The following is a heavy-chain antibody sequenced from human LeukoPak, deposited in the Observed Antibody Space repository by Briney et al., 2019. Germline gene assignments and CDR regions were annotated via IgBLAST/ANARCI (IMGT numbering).Heavy chain of an antibody. D-gene: IGHD2-21*02. CDR1: GYIFTDYY. CDR2: INPNSGGT. Sequence: ASVKVSCKASGYIFTDYYMHWVRQAPGQELGWMGRINPNSGGTNYAQKFQGRVTMTRDTSTRTVYMELSSLTFEDTAVYCCARGTLVVVTAASHFDYWGQGTLVTVSS. V-gene: IGHV1/OR15-1*04. J-gene: IGHJ4*02. CDR3: ARGTLVVVTAASHFDY.